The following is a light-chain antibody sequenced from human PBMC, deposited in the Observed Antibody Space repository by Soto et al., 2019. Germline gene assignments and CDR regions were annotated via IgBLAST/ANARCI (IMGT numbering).Light chain of an antibody. J-gene: IGKJ1*01. CDR1: QSVSSSY. V-gene: IGKV3-20*01. Sequence: EIVLTQSPGTLSLSPGERATLSCRASQSVSSSYLAWYQQKPGQAPRLLIYGTSSRATGILDRFSGSRSGTDFPLTISRLEPEDFAVYYCQQYGSSRTWTFGQGTKVEIK. CDR3: QQYGSSRTWT. CDR2: GTS.